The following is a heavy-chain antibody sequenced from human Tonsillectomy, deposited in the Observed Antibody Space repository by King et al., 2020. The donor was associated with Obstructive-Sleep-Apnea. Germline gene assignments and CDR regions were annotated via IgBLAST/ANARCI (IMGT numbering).Heavy chain of an antibody. CDR1: GYSFSNYL. D-gene: IGHD5-12*01. CDR3: ARLEGSGYGFYYYYGMDV. J-gene: IGHJ6*02. Sequence: QLVQSGAEVKKPGESLKISCKGSGYSFSNYLVAWVRQMPGKGLEWMGIIYPGDSDTRYSPSFQGQVTISADKSISTAYLQWSSLKASDTAMYYCARLEGSGYGFYYYYGMDVWGQGTTVTVSS. CDR2: IYPGDSDT. V-gene: IGHV5-51*01.